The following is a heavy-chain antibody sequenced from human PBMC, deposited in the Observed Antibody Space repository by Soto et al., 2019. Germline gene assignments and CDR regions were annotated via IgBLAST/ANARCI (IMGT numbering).Heavy chain of an antibody. D-gene: IGHD5-12*01. CDR2: ISGSGGST. CDR3: AKDPRSGYDFGDLAVVDY. Sequence: VGSLRLSCAASGFTFSSYAMSWVRQAPGKGLEWVSAISGSGGSTYYADSVKGRFTISRDNSKNTLYLQMNSLRAEDTAVYYCAKDPRSGYDFGDLAVVDYWGQGTLVTVSS. J-gene: IGHJ4*02. V-gene: IGHV3-23*01. CDR1: GFTFSSYA.